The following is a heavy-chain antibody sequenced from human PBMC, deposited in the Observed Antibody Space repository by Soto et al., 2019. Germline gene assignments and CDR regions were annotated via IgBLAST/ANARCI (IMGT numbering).Heavy chain of an antibody. CDR2: ISYDGSNK. J-gene: IGHJ4*02. CDR3: ARPHPLGVVISYFDY. V-gene: IGHV3-30-3*01. D-gene: IGHD3-3*01. Sequence: QVQLVESGGGVVQPGRSLRLSCAASGFTFSSYAMHWVRQAPGKGLEWVAVISYDGSNKYYADSVKGRFTISRDNSKNTLYLQMNSLRAEDTAVYYCARPHPLGVVISYFDYWGQGTLVTVSS. CDR1: GFTFSSYA.